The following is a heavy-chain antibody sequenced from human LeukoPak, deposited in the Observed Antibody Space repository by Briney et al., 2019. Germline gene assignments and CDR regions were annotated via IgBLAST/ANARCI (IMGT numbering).Heavy chain of an antibody. V-gene: IGHV3-23*01. Sequence: GGSLRLFCAASGFTFSSDAMSWVREAPGKGLEWVSAISGSGGSTYYADSVKGRFTISRDNSKNTLYLQMNSLRAEDTAVYYCAKDATIAVAGLGQYYYYGMDVWGQGTTVTVSS. J-gene: IGHJ6*02. CDR1: GFTFSSDA. CDR2: ISGSGGST. D-gene: IGHD6-19*01. CDR3: AKDATIAVAGLGQYYYYGMDV.